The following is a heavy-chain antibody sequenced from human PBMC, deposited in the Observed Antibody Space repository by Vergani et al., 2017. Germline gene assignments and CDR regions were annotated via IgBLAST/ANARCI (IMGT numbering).Heavy chain of an antibody. CDR1: GFTFSNAW. V-gene: IGHV3-33*08. Sequence: VQLVESGGGLVKPGGSLRLSCAASGFTFSNAWMSWVRQAPGKGLEWVAVIWYDGSNKYYADSVKGRFTISRDNSKNTLYLQMNSLRAEDTAVYYCARGPWVDSSSSENYLDYWGQGTLVTVSS. D-gene: IGHD6-6*01. CDR2: IWYDGSNK. CDR3: ARGPWVDSSSSENYLDY. J-gene: IGHJ4*02.